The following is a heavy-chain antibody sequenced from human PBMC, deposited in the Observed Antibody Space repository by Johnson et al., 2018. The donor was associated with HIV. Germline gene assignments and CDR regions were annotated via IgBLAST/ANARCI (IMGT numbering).Heavy chain of an antibody. CDR3: ARERGEGGSYYSFRRDAFDI. J-gene: IGHJ3*02. CDR2: ISSSGSTI. Sequence: QVQLVESGGGLVKPGGSLRLSCAASGFTFSDYYMSWIRQAPGKGLEWVSYISSSGSTIYYADSVKGRFTISRANAKNSLYLQMNSLRAEDTAVYYCARERGEGGSYYSFRRDAFDIWGQGTMVTVSS. V-gene: IGHV3-11*04. D-gene: IGHD1-26*01. CDR1: GFTFSDYY.